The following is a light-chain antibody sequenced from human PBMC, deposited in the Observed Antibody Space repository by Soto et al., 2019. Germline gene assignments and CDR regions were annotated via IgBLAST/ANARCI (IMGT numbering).Light chain of an antibody. CDR3: QQSSSTPWT. Sequence: DIQMTQSQSSLSASVGDRVTITCRASQYINSHLINWYQQMPGKAPKLLIYAASTLQTGVPSRFSGSGSGTDFTLTITGLQPGDFATYFCQQSSSTPWTFGQGTKVEIK. J-gene: IGKJ1*01. CDR1: QYINSH. CDR2: AAS. V-gene: IGKV1-39*01.